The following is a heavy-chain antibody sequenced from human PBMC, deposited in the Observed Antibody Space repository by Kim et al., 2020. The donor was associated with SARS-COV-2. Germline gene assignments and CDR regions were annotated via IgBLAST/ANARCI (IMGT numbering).Heavy chain of an antibody. D-gene: IGHD6-13*01. V-gene: IGHV3-74*01. Sequence: GGSLRLSCAASGFTFSSYWMHWVRQAPGKGLVWVSRINSDGSSTSYADSVKGRFTISRDNAKNTLYLQMNSLRAEDTAVYYCARVFIAAAAPGAFDIWGQGTMVTVSS. J-gene: IGHJ3*02. CDR2: INSDGSST. CDR3: ARVFIAAAAPGAFDI. CDR1: GFTFSSYW.